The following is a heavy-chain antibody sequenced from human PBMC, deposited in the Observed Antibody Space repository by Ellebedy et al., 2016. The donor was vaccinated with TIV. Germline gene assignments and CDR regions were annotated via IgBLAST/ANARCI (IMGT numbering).Heavy chain of an antibody. CDR2: ISHDGSDK. V-gene: IGHV3-30*03. D-gene: IGHD5-24*01. Sequence: PGGSLRLSCAASGVTVSSHGMHWVRQAPGKGLEWVAVISHDGSDKIYPDSVRGRFTISRDNSKNTLDLQMDSLRAEDTAMYYCATTQMGNGYNEVYFGHWGQGTLVTVSS. J-gene: IGHJ4*02. CDR1: GVTVSSHG. CDR3: ATTQMGNGYNEVYFGH.